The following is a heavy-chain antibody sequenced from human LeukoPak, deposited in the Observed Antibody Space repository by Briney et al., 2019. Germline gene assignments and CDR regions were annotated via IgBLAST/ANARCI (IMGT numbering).Heavy chain of an antibody. Sequence: PGGSLRLSCAASGFTVSSNYMSWVRQAPGKGLEWVSVIYSGGSTYYADSVKGRFTISRDNAKNSLYLQMNSLRAEDTAVYYCARDLGSSWYYYYYGMDVWGQGTTVTVSS. J-gene: IGHJ6*02. D-gene: IGHD6-13*01. CDR1: GFTVSSNY. V-gene: IGHV3-53*01. CDR2: IYSGGST. CDR3: ARDLGSSWYYYYYGMDV.